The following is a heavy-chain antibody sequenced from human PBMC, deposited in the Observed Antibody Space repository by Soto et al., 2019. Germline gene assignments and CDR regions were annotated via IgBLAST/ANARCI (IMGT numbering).Heavy chain of an antibody. J-gene: IGHJ3*02. D-gene: IGHD3-22*01. CDR3: AKDRGYCDSYSGYLGHAFDI. CDR2: ISHDGRSK. CDR1: GFTFSNFG. V-gene: IGHV3-30*18. Sequence: PGGSLRLSCAASGFTFSNFGIHWVRQAPGKGLEWVAVISHDGRSKFYGDSVKGRFTISRDNSKNTLSLQMNSLRAEDTAVSYCAKDRGYCDSYSGYLGHAFDIWGQGTTVTVSS.